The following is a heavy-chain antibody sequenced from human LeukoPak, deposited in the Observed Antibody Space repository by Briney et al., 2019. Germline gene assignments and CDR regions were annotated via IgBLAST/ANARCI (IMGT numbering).Heavy chain of an antibody. J-gene: IGHJ6*03. D-gene: IGHD3/OR15-3a*01. Sequence: GGSLRLSCAASGFTFSTYWMNWFRQAPGKGLEWVANIKEDGSEKYYVDSVKGRFTISRDNAKNSLYLQMNSLRVEDTAVYYCARDLGPGWAYMDVWGKGTTVTVSS. CDR1: GFTFSTYW. V-gene: IGHV3-7*01. CDR2: IKEDGSEK. CDR3: ARDLGPGWAYMDV.